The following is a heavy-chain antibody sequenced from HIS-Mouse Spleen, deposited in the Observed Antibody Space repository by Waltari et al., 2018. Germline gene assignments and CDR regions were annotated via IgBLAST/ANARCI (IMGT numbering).Heavy chain of an antibody. J-gene: IGHJ4*02. D-gene: IGHD3-10*01. CDR3: ARGRRYYGSGSYGSFDY. V-gene: IGHV4-39*07. Sequence: QLQLQESGPGLVKPSETLSLTCTVCGGSSSSSSYYWGLLRQPPGKGLEWIGSIYYSGSTYYNPSLKSRVTISVDTSKNQFSLKLSSVTAADTAVYYCARGRRYYGSGSYGSFDYWGQGTLVTVSS. CDR2: IYYSGST. CDR1: GGSSSSSSYY.